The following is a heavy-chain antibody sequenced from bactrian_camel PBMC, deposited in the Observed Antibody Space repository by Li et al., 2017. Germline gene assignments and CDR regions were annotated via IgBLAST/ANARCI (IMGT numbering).Heavy chain of an antibody. J-gene: IGHJ4*01. CDR3: VGQRRIRCPPIQDLAALSD. CDR1: GFTFSLWS. D-gene: IGHD4*01. CDR2: IDAENTA. V-gene: IGHV3S55*01. Sequence: QVQLVESGGGSVQAGGSLRLSCATSGFTFSLWSIAWFRQAPGKEREGVATIDAENTATYGKSVKGRFTISKDKYRHILYIQMRKLTPEDSAVYYCVGQRRIRCPPIQDLAALSDRGQGTQVTVS.